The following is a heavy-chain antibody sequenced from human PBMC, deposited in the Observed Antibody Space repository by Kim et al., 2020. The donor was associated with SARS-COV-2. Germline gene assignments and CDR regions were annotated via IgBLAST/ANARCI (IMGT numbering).Heavy chain of an antibody. CDR3: ARGNYYDSSGYYYGAFDI. CDR1: GFTFSSYD. CDR2: IGTAGDT. V-gene: IGHV3-13*04. D-gene: IGHD3-22*01. J-gene: IGHJ3*02. Sequence: GGSLRLSCAASGFTFSSYDMHWVRQATGKGLEWVSAIGTAGDTYYPGSVKGRFTISRENAKNSLYLQMNSLRAGDTAVYYCARGNYYDSSGYYYGAFDIWGQGTMVTVSS.